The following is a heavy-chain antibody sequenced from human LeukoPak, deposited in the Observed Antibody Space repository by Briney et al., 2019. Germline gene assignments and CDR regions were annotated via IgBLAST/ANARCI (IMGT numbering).Heavy chain of an antibody. D-gene: IGHD6-19*01. CDR1: RFTFSSYT. J-gene: IGHJ1*01. Sequence: GGSLRLSCAASRFTFSSYTMHWVRQAPGKGLEWVASINSDGSEGYYADVVKGRFTISRDNAKNSLYLQINSLRAEDTAVYYCARAYKDRSLAGKKEFFQHWGQGTLVTVSS. CDR3: ARAYKDRSLAGKKEFFQH. CDR2: INSDGSEG. V-gene: IGHV3-7*03.